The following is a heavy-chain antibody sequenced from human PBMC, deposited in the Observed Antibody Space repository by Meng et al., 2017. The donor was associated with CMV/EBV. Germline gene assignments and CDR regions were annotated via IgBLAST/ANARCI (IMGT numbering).Heavy chain of an antibody. CDR1: GFTFSSYS. V-gene: IGHV3-30*02. CDR3: AKTAYRFGELLSYFDY. Sequence: GESLKISCAASGFTFSSYSMNWVRQAPGKGLEWVAFIRYDGSNKYYADSVKGRFSISRDNSKNTLYLQMNSLRAEDTVVYYCAKTAYRFGELLSYFDYWGRGTLVTVSS. D-gene: IGHD3-10*01. J-gene: IGHJ4*02. CDR2: IRYDGSNK.